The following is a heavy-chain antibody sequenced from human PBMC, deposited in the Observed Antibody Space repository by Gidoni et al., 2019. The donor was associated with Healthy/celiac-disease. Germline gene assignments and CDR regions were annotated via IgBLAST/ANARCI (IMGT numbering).Heavy chain of an antibody. Sequence: EVQLVESGGGLVQPGGSLRLSCDASGFPVSSTYMSWVRQAPGKGLEWVSVIYSGGSTYYADSVKGRFTISRDNSKNTLYLQMNSLRAEDTAVYYCARSLGAVAGNHRGYYYGMDVWGQGTTVTVSS. CDR1: GFPVSSTY. V-gene: IGHV3-66*02. D-gene: IGHD6-19*01. CDR3: ARSLGAVAGNHRGYYYGMDV. CDR2: IYSGGST. J-gene: IGHJ6*02.